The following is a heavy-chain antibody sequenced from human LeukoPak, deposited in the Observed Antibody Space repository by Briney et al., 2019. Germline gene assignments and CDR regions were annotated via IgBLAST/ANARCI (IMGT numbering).Heavy chain of an antibody. Sequence: SGGSLRLSCAASGFTFSSYSMNWVRQAAGKGLEWVSYISSGSDTVHYADSVKGRFTISRDNAKNSLYLQMDSLRAEDTAVYYCARDPSVYCGCTSCYDLDYCGQGTVVTVSS. CDR1: GFTFSSYS. D-gene: IGHD2-2*01. V-gene: IGHV3-48*04. CDR3: ARDPSVYCGCTSCYDLDY. J-gene: IGHJ4*02. CDR2: ISSGSDTV.